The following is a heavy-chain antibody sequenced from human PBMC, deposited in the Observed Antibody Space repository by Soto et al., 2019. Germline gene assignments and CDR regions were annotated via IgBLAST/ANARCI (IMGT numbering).Heavy chain of an antibody. CDR2: IFSSGTT. J-gene: IGHJ6*02. V-gene: IGHV4-30-4*01. CDR3: ARVPSPFDYYYAMDV. Sequence: SETLSLTCTGSGDSISSGNKYWSWIRQAPGKGLEWIGYIFSSGTTYYNPSLKSRLTMSLDTSQNQFSLRLASVTDADSAVYYCARVPSPFDYYYAMDVWGQGTTVTGLL. CDR1: GDSISSGNKY. D-gene: IGHD3-16*01.